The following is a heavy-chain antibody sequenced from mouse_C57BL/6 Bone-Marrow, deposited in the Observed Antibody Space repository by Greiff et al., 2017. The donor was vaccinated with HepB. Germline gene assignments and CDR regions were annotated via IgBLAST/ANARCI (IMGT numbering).Heavy chain of an antibody. V-gene: IGHV1-85*01. J-gene: IGHJ1*03. CDR2: IYPRDGST. Sequence: QVQLQQSGPELVKPGASVKLSCKASGYTFTSYDINWVKQRPGQGLEWIGWIYPRDGSTKYNEKFKGKATLTVDTSSSTAYMELHSLTSEDSAVYFCARKGFATVVATDWYFDVWGTGTTVTVSS. D-gene: IGHD1-1*01. CDR3: ARKGFATVVATDWYFDV. CDR1: GYTFTSYD.